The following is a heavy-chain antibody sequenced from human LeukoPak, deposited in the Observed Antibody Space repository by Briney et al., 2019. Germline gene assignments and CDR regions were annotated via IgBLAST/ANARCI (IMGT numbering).Heavy chain of an antibody. D-gene: IGHD2-2*01. CDR1: GYSISSGYY. Sequence: PSETLSLTCAVSGYSISSGYYWGWIRQPPGKGLEWIGSIYHSGSTYYNPSLKSRVTISVDTSKNQFSLKLSSVTAADTAVYYCARGIVVVPAAPGHFDYWGQGTLVTVSS. CDR2: IYHSGST. CDR3: ARGIVVVPAAPGHFDY. V-gene: IGHV4-38-2*01. J-gene: IGHJ4*02.